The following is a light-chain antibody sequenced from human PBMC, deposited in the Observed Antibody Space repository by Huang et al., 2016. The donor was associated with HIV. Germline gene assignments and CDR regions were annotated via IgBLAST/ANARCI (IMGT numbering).Light chain of an antibody. Sequence: DIVMTQSPDSLAVSLGERATINCKSSQRVLYRSNNKNYLAWYQQKPGHPPKLLIYWASTRESGVPDRVSGSGSGTDFTLTISSLQAEDVAVYYCQQYYSTPHTFGQGTKLEIK. CDR2: WAS. J-gene: IGKJ2*01. CDR1: QRVLYRSNNKNY. V-gene: IGKV4-1*01. CDR3: QQYYSTPHT.